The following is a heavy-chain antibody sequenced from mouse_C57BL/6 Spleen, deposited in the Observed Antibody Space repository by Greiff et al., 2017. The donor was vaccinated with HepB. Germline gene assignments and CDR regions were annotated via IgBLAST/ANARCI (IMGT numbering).Heavy chain of an antibody. Sequence: QVQLKESGAELVRPGASVKLSCKASGYTFTDYYINWVKQKPGQGLEWIAWIYPGSGNTYYNEKFKGKATLTAEKSSSTAYMQLNSLTSEDSAVYFCARGSYGSRSYYFDYWGQGTTLTVSS. J-gene: IGHJ2*01. CDR3: ARGSYGSRSYYFDY. CDR2: IYPGSGNT. V-gene: IGHV1-76*01. CDR1: GYTFTDYY. D-gene: IGHD1-1*01.